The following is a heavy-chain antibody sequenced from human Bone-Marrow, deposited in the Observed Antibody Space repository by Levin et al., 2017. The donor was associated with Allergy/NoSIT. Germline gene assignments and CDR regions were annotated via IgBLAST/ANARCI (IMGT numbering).Heavy chain of an antibody. Sequence: ASVKVSCKASGYTFTGYYMHWVRQAPGQGLEWMGWINPNSGGTNYAQKFQGWVTMTRDTSISTAYMELSRLRSDDTAVYYCARSSMSSGWDYYYYGMDVWGQGTTVTVSS. V-gene: IGHV1-2*04. CDR1: GYTFTGYY. J-gene: IGHJ6*02. CDR3: ARSSMSSGWDYYYYGMDV. D-gene: IGHD6-19*01. CDR2: INPNSGGT.